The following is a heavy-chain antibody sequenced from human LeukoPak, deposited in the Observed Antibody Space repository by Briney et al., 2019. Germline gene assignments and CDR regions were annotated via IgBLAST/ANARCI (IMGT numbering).Heavy chain of an antibody. D-gene: IGHD3-9*01. Sequence: ASVKVSCKASGYTFTGHYIHWVRQAPGQGLEWMGWINSNSGGTNYAQKFQGRVTITRDTAVSTAYMEVSRLRSDDTAVYYCASIAGYDILTGYSNFDYWGQGTLVTVSS. CDR1: GYTFTGHY. V-gene: IGHV1-2*02. CDR2: INSNSGGT. CDR3: ASIAGYDILTGYSNFDY. J-gene: IGHJ4*02.